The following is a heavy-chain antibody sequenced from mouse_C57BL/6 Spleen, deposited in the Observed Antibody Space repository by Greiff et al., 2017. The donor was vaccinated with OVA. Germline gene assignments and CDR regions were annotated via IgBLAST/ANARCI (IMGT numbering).Heavy chain of an antibody. CDR2: INPNNGGT. V-gene: IGHV1-18*01. CDR1: GYTFTDYN. CDR3: ARFYFDY. J-gene: IGHJ2*01. Sequence: VHVKQSGPELVKPGASVKIPCKASGYTFTDYNMDWVKQSHGKSLEWIGDINPNNGGTIYNQKFKGKATLTVDKSSSTAYMELRSLTSEDTAVYYCARFYFDYRGQGTTLTVSS.